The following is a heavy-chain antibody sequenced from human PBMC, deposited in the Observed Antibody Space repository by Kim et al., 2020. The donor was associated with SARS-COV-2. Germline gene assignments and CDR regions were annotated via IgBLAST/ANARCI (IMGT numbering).Heavy chain of an antibody. J-gene: IGHJ4*02. Sequence: NDAQKLQGRVTMTTDTSTSTAYMELRSLRSDDTAVYYCARIQAFGELMDYWGQGTLVTVSS. D-gene: IGHD3-10*01. CDR3: ARIQAFGELMDY. V-gene: IGHV1-18*01.